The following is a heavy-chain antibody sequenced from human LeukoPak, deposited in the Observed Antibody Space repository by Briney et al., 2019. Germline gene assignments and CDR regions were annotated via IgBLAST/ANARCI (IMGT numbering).Heavy chain of an antibody. CDR3: ARTGWRGNGADD. CDR1: GGSISSGDYY. V-gene: IGHV4-30-4*08. CDR2: IYYSGST. J-gene: IGHJ4*02. Sequence: NPSETLSLTCTVSGGSISSGDYYWSWIRQPPGKGLEWIGYIYYSGSTYYNPSLKRRLTISVDTSKNQFSLKLSSVTAADTAEYYCARTGWRGNGADDWGKGTLVTVSS. D-gene: IGHD1-1*01.